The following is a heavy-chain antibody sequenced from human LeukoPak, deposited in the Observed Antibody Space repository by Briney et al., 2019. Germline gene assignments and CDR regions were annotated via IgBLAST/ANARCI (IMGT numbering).Heavy chain of an antibody. CDR2: ISAYNGNT. J-gene: IGHJ1*01. CDR1: GYTFTSYG. CDR3: ARDLNDFWSGYYRDPPKYFQH. Sequence: ASVKVSCKASGYTFTSYGISWVRQAPGQGLEWMGWISAYNGNTNYAQKLQGRVTMTTDTSTSTAYMELRSLRSDDTAVYYCARDLNDFWSGYYRDPPKYFQHWGQGTLVTVSS. D-gene: IGHD3-3*01. V-gene: IGHV1-18*01.